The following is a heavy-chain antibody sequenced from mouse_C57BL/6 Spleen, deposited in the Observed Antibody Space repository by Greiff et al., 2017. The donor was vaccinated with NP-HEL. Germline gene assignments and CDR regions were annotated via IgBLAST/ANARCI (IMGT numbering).Heavy chain of an antibody. Sequence: VQLQQSDAELVKPGASVKISCKVSGYTFTDHTIHWMKQRPEQGLEWIGYIYPRDGSTKYNEKFKGKATVTADKSSSTAYMQLNSLTSEDSAVYFCARSETVVAKDWYFDVWGTGTTVTVSS. V-gene: IGHV1-78*01. CDR3: ARSETVVAKDWYFDV. CDR2: IYPRDGST. J-gene: IGHJ1*03. CDR1: GYTFTDHT. D-gene: IGHD1-1*01.